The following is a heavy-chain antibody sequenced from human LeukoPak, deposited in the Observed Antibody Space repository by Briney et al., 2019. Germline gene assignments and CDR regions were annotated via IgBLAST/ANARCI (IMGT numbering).Heavy chain of an antibody. CDR3: ARDGYPDGAGNWFDP. D-gene: IGHD5-12*01. J-gene: IGHJ5*02. CDR1: GFTFSSYG. Sequence: GGSLRLSCAASGFTFSSYGMHWVRQAPGKGLEWVAVIWYDGSNKYYADSVKGRFTISRDSSKNTLYLQMNSLRAEDTAVYYCARDGYPDGAGNWFDPWGQGTLVTVSS. CDR2: IWYDGSNK. V-gene: IGHV3-33*01.